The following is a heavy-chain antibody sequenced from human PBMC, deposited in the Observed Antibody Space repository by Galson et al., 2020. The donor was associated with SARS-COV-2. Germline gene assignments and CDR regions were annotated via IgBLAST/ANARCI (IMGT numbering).Heavy chain of an antibody. Sequence: LSLTCAASGFTFSRYALAWVRQAPGKGLEWVSSISGPGSSTYYADSVKGRFTISRDSSTNTLSLQMNSLRDEDTAVYYCARDRGIDFGDQLDYWGQGTLVTVSS. CDR2: ISGPGSST. J-gene: IGHJ4*01. V-gene: IGHV3-23*01. D-gene: IGHD4-17*01. CDR3: ARDRGIDFGDQLDY. CDR1: GFTFSRYA.